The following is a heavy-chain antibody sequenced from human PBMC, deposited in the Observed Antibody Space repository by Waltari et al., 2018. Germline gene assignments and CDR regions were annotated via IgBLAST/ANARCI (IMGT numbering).Heavy chain of an antibody. D-gene: IGHD6-6*01. CDR1: GFTVTSTY. CDR3: ARGGQIVRPRPLDL. J-gene: IGHJ3*01. CDR2: IYSSATT. Sequence: EGQLVESGGGLVKPGGSLRLSCAASGFTVTSTYMNWVRQDPGKGLAWVSTIYSSATTFYADSVKGRFTIARDNSKNLLFLQMDDLRVNDTAVYYCARGGQIVRPRPLDLWGPGTLVTVSS. V-gene: IGHV3-66*01.